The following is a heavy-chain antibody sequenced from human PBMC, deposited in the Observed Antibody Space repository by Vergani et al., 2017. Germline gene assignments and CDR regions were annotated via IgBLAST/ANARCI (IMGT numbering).Heavy chain of an antibody. J-gene: IGHJ6*02. D-gene: IGHD6-13*01. V-gene: IGHV4-31*03. Sequence: QVQLQESGPGLVKPSQTLSLTCTVSGGSISSGGYYWSWIRQHPGKGLEWIGYIYYSGSTYYNPSLKSRVTISVDTSKNQFSLKLSSVTAVDTAVYYCARGSSVPNYYYYGMDVWGQGTTVTVSS. CDR3: ARGSSVPNYYYYGMDV. CDR1: GGSISSGGYY. CDR2: IYYSGST.